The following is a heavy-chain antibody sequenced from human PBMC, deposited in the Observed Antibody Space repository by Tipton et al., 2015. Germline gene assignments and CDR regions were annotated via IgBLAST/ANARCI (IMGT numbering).Heavy chain of an antibody. CDR2: LFHSGSP. D-gene: IGHD2-8*01. Sequence: TLSLTCTVSGASISSSSYYWGWIRQPPGKGLEWIGSLFHSGSPYYNPSLKSRLNISVDASKSQFSLQLNSVTPEDTAVYYCARRVRNGVLDIWGRGTVVTASS. CDR1: GASISSSSYY. V-gene: IGHV4-39*01. J-gene: IGHJ3*02. CDR3: ARRVRNGVLDI.